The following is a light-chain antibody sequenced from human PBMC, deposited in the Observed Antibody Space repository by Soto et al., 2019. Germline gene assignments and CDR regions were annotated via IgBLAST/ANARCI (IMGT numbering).Light chain of an antibody. J-gene: IGKJ4*01. V-gene: IGKV1-39*01. CDR3: QQSHSSPLT. Sequence: DIQMTQSPSSLSASVGARVTITCRTSQRIDSYLNWYQHKQGQAPKLLIYAVSSLQSGVPSRCSGSGSGTDFSLTINSVQAEELATYYCQQSHSSPLTCGGGTKV. CDR1: QRIDSY. CDR2: AVS.